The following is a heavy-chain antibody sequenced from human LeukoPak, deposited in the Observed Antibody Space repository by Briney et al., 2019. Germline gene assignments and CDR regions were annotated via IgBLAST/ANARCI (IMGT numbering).Heavy chain of an antibody. Sequence: GASVKVSCKASGYTFTSYGISWVRQAPGQGLEWMGWISAYNGNTNYAQKLQGRVTMTTDTSTSTAYMELRSLRSDDTAVYYCARDAYNWNDAGSFDYWGQGTLVTVS. J-gene: IGHJ4*02. CDR3: ARDAYNWNDAGSFDY. CDR2: ISAYNGNT. CDR1: GYTFTSYG. D-gene: IGHD1-1*01. V-gene: IGHV1-18*01.